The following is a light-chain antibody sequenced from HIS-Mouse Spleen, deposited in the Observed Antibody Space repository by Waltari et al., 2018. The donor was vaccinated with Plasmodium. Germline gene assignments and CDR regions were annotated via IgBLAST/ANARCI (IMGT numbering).Light chain of an antibody. CDR1: ALPKKY. CDR2: EDS. CDR3: YSTDSSGNHRV. V-gene: IGLV3-10*01. Sequence: SYELTQTPSVSVSPGQTARITCSGDALPKKYANWYKQKSGQAPVLVIYEDSKRPSGIPERFSGSSSGTMATLTISGAQVEDEADYYCYSTDSSGNHRVFGGGTKLTVL. J-gene: IGLJ3*02.